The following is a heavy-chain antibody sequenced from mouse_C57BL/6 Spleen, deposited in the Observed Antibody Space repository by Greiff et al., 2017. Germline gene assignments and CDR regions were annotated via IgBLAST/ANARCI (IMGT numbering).Heavy chain of an antibody. D-gene: IGHD2-4*01. Sequence: QVQLQQSGAELVKPGASVKISCKASGYAFSSYWMNWVKQRPGKGLEWIGQIYPGDGDTNYNGKFKGKATMTADKSSSTAYMQLSSLTSEESAVYFCARRGYYDYDEGFDYWGQGTTLTVSS. J-gene: IGHJ2*01. CDR2: IYPGDGDT. CDR1: GYAFSSYW. CDR3: ARRGYYDYDEGFDY. V-gene: IGHV1-80*01.